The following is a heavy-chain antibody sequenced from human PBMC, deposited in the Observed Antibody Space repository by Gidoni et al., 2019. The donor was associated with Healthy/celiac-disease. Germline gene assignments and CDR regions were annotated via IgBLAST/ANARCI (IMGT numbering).Heavy chain of an antibody. D-gene: IGHD2-15*01. CDR1: GFTFSRYG. CDR3: ARDRWGLGYCSGGSCYSDYYYGMDV. J-gene: IGHJ6*02. Sequence: QVQLVESGGGVVQPGRSLRLSCAASGFTFSRYGMHWVRQAPGKGLEWVAVIWYDGSNKYYADPVKGRFTITRDNSKNTLYLQMNSLRAEDTAVYYCARDRWGLGYCSGGSCYSDYYYGMDVWGQGTTVTVSS. V-gene: IGHV3-33*01. CDR2: IWYDGSNK.